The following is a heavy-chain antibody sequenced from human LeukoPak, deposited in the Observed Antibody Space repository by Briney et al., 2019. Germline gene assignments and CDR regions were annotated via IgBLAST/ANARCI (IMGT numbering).Heavy chain of an antibody. Sequence: SQTSSLTCTVSGGSISSGGYYWSWIRQPPGKGLEWIGYIYHSGSTYYNPSLKSRVTISVDTSKNQFSLKLSSVTAADTAVYYCARYRVVGREYYYDSSEYYFDYWGQGTLVTVSS. V-gene: IGHV4-30-2*01. CDR1: GGSISSGGYY. CDR2: IYHSGST. D-gene: IGHD3-22*01. CDR3: ARYRVVGREYYYDSSEYYFDY. J-gene: IGHJ4*02.